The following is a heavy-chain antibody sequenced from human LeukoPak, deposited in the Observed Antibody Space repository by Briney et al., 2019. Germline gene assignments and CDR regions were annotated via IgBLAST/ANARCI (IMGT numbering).Heavy chain of an antibody. CDR2: INHSGST. J-gene: IGHJ4*02. Sequence: SETLSLTCAVYGGSFSGYYWSWIRQPPGKGLEWIGEINHSGSTNYNPSLKSRVTISVDTSKNQFSLKLSSVTAADTAVYYCAKLAMIVVANFDYWGQGTLVTVSS. D-gene: IGHD3-22*01. CDR1: GGSFSGYY. CDR3: AKLAMIVVANFDY. V-gene: IGHV4-34*01.